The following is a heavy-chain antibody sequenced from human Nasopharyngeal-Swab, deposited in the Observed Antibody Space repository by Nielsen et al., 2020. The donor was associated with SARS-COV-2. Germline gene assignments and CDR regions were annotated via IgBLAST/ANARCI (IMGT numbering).Heavy chain of an antibody. CDR1: GGSFSGYY. J-gene: IGHJ4*02. V-gene: IGHV4-34*01. CDR3: ARGHNCSGGSCYSSGYYFDY. Sequence: SETLSLTCAVYGGSFSGYYWSWIRQPPGKGLEWIGEINYSGSTNYNPSLKGRVTISVDTSKNQFSLKLSSVTAADTAVYYCARGHNCSGGSCYSSGYYFDYWGQGTLVTVSS. CDR2: INYSGST. D-gene: IGHD2-15*01.